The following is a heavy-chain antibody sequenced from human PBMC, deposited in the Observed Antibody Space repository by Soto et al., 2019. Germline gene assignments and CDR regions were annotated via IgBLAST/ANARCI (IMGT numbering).Heavy chain of an antibody. V-gene: IGHV3-74*01. CDR2: INSDGTTT. J-gene: IGHJ4*02. CDR3: PRNNRDY. Sequence: GGSLRLSCEASGFTFSTYWMHWVRQVPGKGLVWVSRINSDGTTTNYADSVKGRFTISRDSAKSTLYLQMNSLRAEDTAVYYCPRNNRDYWGQGTLVTVSS. CDR1: GFTFSTYW.